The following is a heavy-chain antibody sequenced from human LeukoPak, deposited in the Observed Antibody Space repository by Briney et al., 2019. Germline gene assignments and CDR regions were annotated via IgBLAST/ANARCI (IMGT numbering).Heavy chain of an antibody. V-gene: IGHV1-18*04. J-gene: IGHJ3*02. CDR3: ASLKNSYDSSGYLVTDAFDI. CDR2: ISAYNGNT. Sequence: ASVKVSCKASGYTFTGYYMHWVRQAPGQGLEWMGWISAYNGNTNYEQKLQGRVTMTTDTSTSTAYMELRSLRSDDTAVYYCASLKNSYDSSGYLVTDAFDIWGQGTMVTVSS. CDR1: GYTFTGYY. D-gene: IGHD3-22*01.